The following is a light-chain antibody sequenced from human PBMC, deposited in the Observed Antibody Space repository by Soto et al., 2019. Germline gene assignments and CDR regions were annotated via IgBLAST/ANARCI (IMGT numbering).Light chain of an antibody. V-gene: IGKV1-5*01. CDR2: DAS. Sequence: DIQLTQSPSTLAASVGNRVTMTCRASQPINKWLAWYQQKPGKALDLLISDASTLESGVPSRFRGSGSGTEFTLIISSLQTEDVATYYCQEYNSDGPYTFGQGTKLEIK. CDR1: QPINKW. CDR3: QEYNSDGPYT. J-gene: IGKJ2*01.